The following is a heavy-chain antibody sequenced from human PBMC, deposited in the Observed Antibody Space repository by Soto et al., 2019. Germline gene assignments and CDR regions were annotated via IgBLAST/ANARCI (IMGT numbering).Heavy chain of an antibody. CDR1: GGSISSGGYY. V-gene: IGHV4-31*03. J-gene: IGHJ4*02. D-gene: IGHD2-15*01. CDR3: ARRPGDCSGGSCFLFDY. Sequence: SETLSLTCTVSGGSISSGGYYWSWIRQHPGKGLEWIGYIYYSGSTYYNPSLKSRVTISVDTSKNQFSLKLSSVTAADTAVYYCARRPGDCSGGSCFLFDYWGQGTLVTVSS. CDR2: IYYSGST.